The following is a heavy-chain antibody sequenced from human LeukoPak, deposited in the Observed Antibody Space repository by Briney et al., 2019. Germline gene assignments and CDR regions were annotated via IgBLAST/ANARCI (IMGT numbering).Heavy chain of an antibody. D-gene: IGHD3-10*01. CDR2: IYYSGSI. CDR3: ARGRGSGSYFDY. J-gene: IGHJ4*02. V-gene: IGHV4-39*07. CDR1: GGSISSSSYY. Sequence: PSETLSLTCTVSGGSISSSSYYWGWIRQPPGKGLEWIGSIYYSGSIYYNPSLKSRVTISVDTSKNQFSLKLSSVTAADAAVYYSARGRGSGSYFDYWGQGTLVTVSS.